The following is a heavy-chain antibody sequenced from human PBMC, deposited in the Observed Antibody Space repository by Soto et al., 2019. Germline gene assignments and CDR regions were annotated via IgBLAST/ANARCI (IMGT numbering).Heavy chain of an antibody. Sequence: QVQLVESGGGVVQPGRSLRLSCAASGFTFSSYAMHWVRQAPGKGLEWVAVISYDGSNKYYADSVKGRFTISRDNSKNTLYLQMNSLRAEDTAVYYCARGRRYDILTGYLYWGQGTLVTVSS. CDR2: ISYDGSNK. CDR3: ARGRRYDILTGYLY. D-gene: IGHD3-9*01. J-gene: IGHJ4*02. CDR1: GFTFSSYA. V-gene: IGHV3-30-3*01.